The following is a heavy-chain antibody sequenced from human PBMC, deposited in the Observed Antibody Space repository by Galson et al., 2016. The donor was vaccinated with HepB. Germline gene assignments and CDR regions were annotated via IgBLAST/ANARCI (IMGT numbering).Heavy chain of an antibody. J-gene: IGHJ4*02. CDR3: VRGFYGPSDW. D-gene: IGHD3-9*01. CDR1: GFPVSVYW. Sequence: SLRLSCAASGFPVSVYWMSWVRQAPGKGLEWVANIAQDGGERYYVDSVKGRFTISNDNAKNSLYLQMNSLRVDNTAVYYCVRGFYGPSDWWGQGTLVTVSS. CDR2: IAQDGGER. V-gene: IGHV3-7*03.